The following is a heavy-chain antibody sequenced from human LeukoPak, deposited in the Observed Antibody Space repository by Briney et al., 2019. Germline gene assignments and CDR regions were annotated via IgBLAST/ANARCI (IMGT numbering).Heavy chain of an antibody. V-gene: IGHV3-30*02. D-gene: IGHD4-17*01. CDR1: GFIFSSYG. J-gene: IGHJ4*02. Sequence: GGSLRLSCAASGFIFSSYGMHWVRQAPGKGLEWVAFIRYDGSDKYYTDSVNGRFTISRDNSKNTLYLQMNSLRAEDTAVYYCAKEPSTVTSLGPTFDYWGQGTLVTVSS. CDR3: AKEPSTVTSLGPTFDY. CDR2: IRYDGSDK.